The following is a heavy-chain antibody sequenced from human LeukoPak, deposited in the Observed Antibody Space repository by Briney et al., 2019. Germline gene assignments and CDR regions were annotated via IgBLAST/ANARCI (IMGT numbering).Heavy chain of an antibody. D-gene: IGHD2-15*01. V-gene: IGHV4-61*02. Sequence: SETLSLTCTVSGGSISSSSYYWSWIRQPAGKGLEWIGRIYTSGSTNYNPSLKSRVTMSVDTSKNQFSLKLSSVTAADTAVYYCARDEDEGIFDIWGQGTMVTVSS. CDR3: ARDEDEGIFDI. CDR2: IYTSGST. J-gene: IGHJ3*02. CDR1: GGSISSSSYY.